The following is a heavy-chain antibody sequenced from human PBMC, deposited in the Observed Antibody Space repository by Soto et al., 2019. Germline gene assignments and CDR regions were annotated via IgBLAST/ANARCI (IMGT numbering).Heavy chain of an antibody. D-gene: IGHD2-2*01. CDR2: ISGSGGST. J-gene: IGHJ6*02. CDR1: GFTFSSYA. V-gene: IGHV3-23*01. CDR3: AKEVVPAAIIVMNYYYYYGMDV. Sequence: HPGGSLRLSCAASGFTFSSYAMSRVRQAPGKGLEWVSAISGSGGSTYYADSVKGRFTISRDNSKNTLYLQMNSLRAEDTAVYYCAKEVVPAAIIVMNYYYYYGMDVWGQGTTVTVSS.